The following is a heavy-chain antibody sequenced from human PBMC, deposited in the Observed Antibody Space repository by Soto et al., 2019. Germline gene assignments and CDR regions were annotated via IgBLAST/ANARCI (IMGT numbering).Heavy chain of an antibody. CDR3: GRDEVWDGPEKSKNWEPPGSGE. Sequence: QVQLVASGGGVVQPGESLRLSCAASGFSFRAYGMHWVRQAPGTGLEWVAVIWYDGNSKFYADSVKGRFTVSRDNFEDTLYLQMNSLRVDDTAGYYCGRDEVWDGPEKSKNWEPPGSGEWGPGAPFTVSS. CDR2: IWYDGNSK. D-gene: IGHD3-16*01. V-gene: IGHV3-33*01. CDR1: GFSFRAYG. J-gene: IGHJ4*02.